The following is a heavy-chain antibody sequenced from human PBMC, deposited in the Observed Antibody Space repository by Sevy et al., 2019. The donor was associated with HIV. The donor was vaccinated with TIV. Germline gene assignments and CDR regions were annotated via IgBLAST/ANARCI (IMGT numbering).Heavy chain of an antibody. J-gene: IGHJ6*02. V-gene: IGHV3-33*01. Sequence: GGSLRLSCAASGFIFSNHGMHWVRQAPGKGLEWVARIWYDGSDTYYGESVKGRFTISRDNSKNTVDLQMNILRVEDTAVYYCARDVDSNYDGIDAWGQGTTVTVSS. CDR1: GFIFSNHG. D-gene: IGHD4-4*01. CDR3: ARDVDSNYDGIDA. CDR2: IWYDGSDT.